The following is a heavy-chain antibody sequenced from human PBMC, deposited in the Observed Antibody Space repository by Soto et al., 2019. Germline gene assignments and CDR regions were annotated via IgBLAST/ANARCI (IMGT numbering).Heavy chain of an antibody. CDR1: GFTFSSYS. CDR2: ISSSISTI. J-gene: IGHJ4*02. V-gene: IGHV3-48*01. Sequence: EVQLVESGGGLVQPGGSLRLSCAASGFTFSSYSMNWVRQAPGKGLGWVSYISSSISTIYYTDSVKGRFTMSRDNSTNTLYLQMNSLRAEDTAVYYCAKWYCSGGSCYPTFDSWGQGTLVTVSS. CDR3: AKWYCSGGSCYPTFDS. D-gene: IGHD2-15*01.